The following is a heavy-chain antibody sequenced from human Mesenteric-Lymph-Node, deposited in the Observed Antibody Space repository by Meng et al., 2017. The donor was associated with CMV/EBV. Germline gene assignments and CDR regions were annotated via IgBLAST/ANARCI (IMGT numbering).Heavy chain of an antibody. CDR3: ARLLEGTFDP. V-gene: IGHV4-4*02. CDR1: GASISSSSNW. CDR2: IYHTGNT. D-gene: IGHD1-1*01. Sequence: LTGVVSGASISSSSNWWSWVRQPPGKGLEWIGEIYHTGNTHYNPSLKSRVTMSIDKSKNQFSLKLSSVTAADTAVFYCARLLEGTFDPWGQGTLVTVSS. J-gene: IGHJ5*02.